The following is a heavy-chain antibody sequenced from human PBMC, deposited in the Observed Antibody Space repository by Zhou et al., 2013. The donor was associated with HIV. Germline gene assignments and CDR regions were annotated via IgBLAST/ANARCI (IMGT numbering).Heavy chain of an antibody. D-gene: IGHD2-21*01. CDR1: GYRFSTYW. CDR3: ARHYSDTRGRVTTATLPLDY. V-gene: IGHV5-51*01. J-gene: IGHJ4*02. Sequence: EVQLVQSGAEVRKPGESLKISCKGSGYRFSTYWIGWVRQMPGKGLEWMGVIYPDDSDTRYSPSFQGQVTISADKSISTAYLQWSSLKASDTAMYYCARHYSDTRGRVTTATLPLDYWGQGTLVTVSS. CDR2: IYPDDSDT.